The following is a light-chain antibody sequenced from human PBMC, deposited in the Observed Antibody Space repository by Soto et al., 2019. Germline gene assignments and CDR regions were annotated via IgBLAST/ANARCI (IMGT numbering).Light chain of an antibody. CDR3: QQSYSSSPIT. V-gene: IGKV1-39*01. Sequence: DIQLTQSPSSLSASIGDRVTMTCRASQRISNYLSWYQQKPGKAPKLLIYAASSLQSGVPSRFSGSGSGTDFTLTISSLQPEDFATYYCQQSYSSSPITFGPGTRLEIK. CDR2: AAS. CDR1: QRISNY. J-gene: IGKJ5*01.